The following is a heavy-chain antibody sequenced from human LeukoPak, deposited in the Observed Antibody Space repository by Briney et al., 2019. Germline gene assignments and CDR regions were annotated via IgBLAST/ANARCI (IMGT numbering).Heavy chain of an antibody. V-gene: IGHV3-23*01. CDR1: GFTFSSYA. D-gene: IGHD1-26*01. Sequence: PGGSLRLSCAASGFTFSSYAMSWVRQAPGKGLEWVSAISGCGGNTYYADSVKGRFTISRDNSKSTLYLQMNSLRAEDTAIYYCAKEAKGSYYYFDYWGQGTLVTVSS. CDR2: ISGCGGNT. CDR3: AKEAKGSYYYFDY. J-gene: IGHJ4*02.